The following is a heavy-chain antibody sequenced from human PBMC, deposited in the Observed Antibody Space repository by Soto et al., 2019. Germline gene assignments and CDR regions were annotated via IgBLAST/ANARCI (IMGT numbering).Heavy chain of an antibody. V-gene: IGHV4-34*01. Sequence: SETLSLTCAVYGGSFSGYFWSWIRQPPGKGLEWIGEINHSGSTNYNPSLKSRVTISVDTSKNQFSLKLSSVTAADTAVYYCTRGAGTGLDYWGQGNMVT. CDR3: TRGAGTGLDY. CDR1: GGSFSGYF. D-gene: IGHD6-13*01. J-gene: IGHJ4*02. CDR2: INHSGST.